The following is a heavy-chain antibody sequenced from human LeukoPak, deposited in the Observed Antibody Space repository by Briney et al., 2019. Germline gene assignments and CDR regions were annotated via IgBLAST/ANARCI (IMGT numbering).Heavy chain of an antibody. CDR1: GGSISSGGYS. D-gene: IGHD5-18*01. CDR3: ARGGGYSYGPLFDY. Sequence: PSETLSLTCAVSGGSISSGGYSWSWIRQPPGKGLEWIGYIYHSGSTYYNPSLKSRVTISVDRSKNQFSLKLSSVTAADTAVYYCARGGGYSYGPLFDYWGQGTLVTVSS. J-gene: IGHJ4*02. V-gene: IGHV4-30-2*01. CDR2: IYHSGST.